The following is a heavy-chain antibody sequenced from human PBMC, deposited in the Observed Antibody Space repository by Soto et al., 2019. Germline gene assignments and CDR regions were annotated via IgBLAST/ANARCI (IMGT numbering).Heavy chain of an antibody. CDR2: ISYDGSNK. D-gene: IGHD2-21*02. CDR1: GFTFSSYA. V-gene: IGHV3-30*04. CDR3: ARAVGDIVVVTAIDY. Sequence: GGSLRLSCAASGFTFSSYAMHWVRQAPGKGLEWVAVISYDGSNKYYADSVKGRFTISRDNSKNTLYLQMNSLRAEDTAVYYCARAVGDIVVVTAIDYWGQGTLVTVSS. J-gene: IGHJ4*02.